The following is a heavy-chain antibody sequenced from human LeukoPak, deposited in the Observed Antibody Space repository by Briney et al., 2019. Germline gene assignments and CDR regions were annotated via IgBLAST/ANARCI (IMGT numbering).Heavy chain of an antibody. D-gene: IGHD6-13*01. Sequence: SETLSLTCTVSGDSISNFYWSWLRQPSGKGLEWLGCIYYTGSTNYNPSLKSRVTISVDTSKKQFSLQLSSVTAEDTAGYYCARHKDSSSWSHFDGWGRGALVTVS. V-gene: IGHV4-59*08. CDR1: GDSISNFY. CDR2: IYYTGST. J-gene: IGHJ4*02. CDR3: ARHKDSSSWSHFDG.